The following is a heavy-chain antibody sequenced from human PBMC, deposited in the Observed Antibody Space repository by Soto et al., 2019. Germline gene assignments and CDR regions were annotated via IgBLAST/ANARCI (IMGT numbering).Heavy chain of an antibody. CDR2: IYYSGST. V-gene: IGHV4-59*01. Sequence: SETLSLTCTVSGGSISSYYWSWIRQPPGKGLEWIGYIYYSGSTNYNPSLKSRVTISVDTSKNQFSLKLSSVTAADSAVYYCAKPDGYGPDAFAIWGQGSMVTASS. CDR1: GGSISSYY. J-gene: IGHJ3*02. CDR3: AKPDGYGPDAFAI. D-gene: IGHD5-18*01.